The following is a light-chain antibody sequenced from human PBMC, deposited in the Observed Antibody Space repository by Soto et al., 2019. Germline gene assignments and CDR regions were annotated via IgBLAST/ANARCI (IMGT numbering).Light chain of an antibody. CDR2: GAS. Sequence: EIVLTQSPGTLSLSPGERATLSCRASQSVSRNSLAWYQQQPGQAPRLLIYGASSRATDIPDRFSGSVSGTDFTLIVSRLEPEDFAVYFCQQYGTSPPTFGPGTKVDIK. CDR3: QQYGTSPPT. CDR1: QSVSRNS. J-gene: IGKJ3*01. V-gene: IGKV3-20*01.